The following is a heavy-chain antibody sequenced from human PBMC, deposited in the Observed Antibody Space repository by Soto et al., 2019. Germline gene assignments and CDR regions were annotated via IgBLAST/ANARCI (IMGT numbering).Heavy chain of an antibody. CDR2: IIPIFGTA. Sequence: QVQLVQSGAEVKKPGSSVKVSCKASGGTFSSYAISWVRQAPGQGLEWMGGIIPIFGTANYAQKFQGRVTITADESTSTAYMELSSLRSEDTAVYYCASFYITIFGVFTSNWFDPWGQGTLVTVSS. CDR3: ASFYITIFGVFTSNWFDP. V-gene: IGHV1-69*01. CDR1: GGTFSSYA. D-gene: IGHD3-3*01. J-gene: IGHJ5*02.